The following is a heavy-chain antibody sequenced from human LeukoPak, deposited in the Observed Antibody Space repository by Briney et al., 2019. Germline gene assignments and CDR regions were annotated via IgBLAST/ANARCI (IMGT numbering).Heavy chain of an antibody. CDR1: GFTFSDYY. Sequence: GGSLRLSCAASGFTFSDYYMSWIRQAPGKGLEWVSYISSSGSTIYYADSVKGRFTISRDNAKNSLYLQMNSLRAEDTAVYYCAGDHYYDSSGYYEPYDYWGQGTLVTVSS. CDR2: ISSSGSTI. V-gene: IGHV3-11*01. D-gene: IGHD3-22*01. J-gene: IGHJ4*02. CDR3: AGDHYYDSSGYYEPYDY.